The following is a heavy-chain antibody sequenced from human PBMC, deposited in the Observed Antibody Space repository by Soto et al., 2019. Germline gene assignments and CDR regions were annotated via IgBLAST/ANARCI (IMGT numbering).Heavy chain of an antibody. CDR1: GFTFSSYA. CDR2: ISGSGGST. Sequence: PVGSLRLSCAASGFTFSSYAMSWCRQAPGKGLEWVSAISGSGGSTYYADSVKGRFTISRDNSKNTLYLQMNSLRAEDTAVYYCAKHLPLRGGSGGGSVWGQGTTVTVSS. V-gene: IGHV3-23*01. D-gene: IGHD3-10*01. J-gene: IGHJ6*02. CDR3: AKHLPLRGGSGGGSV.